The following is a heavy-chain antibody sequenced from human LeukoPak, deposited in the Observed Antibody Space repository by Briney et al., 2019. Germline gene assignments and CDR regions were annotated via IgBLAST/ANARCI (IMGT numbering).Heavy chain of an antibody. CDR3: VREYSSSSGRAFDM. CDR2: ISTDGSST. J-gene: IGHJ3*02. D-gene: IGHD6-6*01. Sequence: GGSLRLSCAASGFTFSSYWMHWVRQAPGKGLVWVSRISTDGSSTNSSDSVKGRLTISRDNAKNTLYLQMNSLRAEDTAVYYCVREYSSSSGRAFDMWGQGTMVTVSP. V-gene: IGHV3-74*01. CDR1: GFTFSSYW.